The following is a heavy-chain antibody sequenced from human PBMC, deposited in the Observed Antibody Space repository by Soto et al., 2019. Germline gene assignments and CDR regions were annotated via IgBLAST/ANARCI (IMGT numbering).Heavy chain of an antibody. D-gene: IGHD6-13*01. CDR3: ARARIAAAGNSPSFDY. CDR2: IYYSGST. CDR1: GGSISSYY. J-gene: IGHJ4*02. V-gene: IGHV4-59*01. Sequence: SETLSLTCTVSGGSISSYYWSWIRQPPGKGLEWIGYIYYSGSTNYNPSLKSRVTISVDTSKNQFSLKLSSVTAADTAVYYCARARIAAAGNSPSFDYWGQGTLVTVSS.